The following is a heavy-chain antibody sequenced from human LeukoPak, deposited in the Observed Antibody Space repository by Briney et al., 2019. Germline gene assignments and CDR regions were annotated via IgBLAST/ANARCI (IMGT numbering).Heavy chain of an antibody. V-gene: IGHV4-4*07. D-gene: IGHD2-15*01. J-gene: IGHJ3*02. CDR2: IYPRGST. CDR3: ARGRYCSADICSGGDAFDI. Sequence: NPSETLSLTCTVSGGSISRYYWSWIRHPAGKGLGWIGRIYPRGSTNDNPSLKTRVTMSVDTSKNQFSLKLTSVTAADTAVYYCARGRYCSADICSGGDAFDIWGQGTMVSVSS. CDR1: GGSISRYY.